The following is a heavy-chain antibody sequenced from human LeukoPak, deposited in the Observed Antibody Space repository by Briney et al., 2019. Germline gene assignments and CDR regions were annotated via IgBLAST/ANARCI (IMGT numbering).Heavy chain of an antibody. D-gene: IGHD6-19*01. CDR3: AIIAVTDINFDY. CDR1: GGSFSDYY. V-gene: IGHV4-34*01. CDR2: INYSGST. Sequence: SETLSLTCAVSGGSFSDYYWNWIRQPPGMGLEWIGDINYSGSTNYNPSLESRVTISVDTSKNQFSLKLSSVTAADTAVYYCAIIAVTDINFDYWGQGTLVTVSS. J-gene: IGHJ4*02.